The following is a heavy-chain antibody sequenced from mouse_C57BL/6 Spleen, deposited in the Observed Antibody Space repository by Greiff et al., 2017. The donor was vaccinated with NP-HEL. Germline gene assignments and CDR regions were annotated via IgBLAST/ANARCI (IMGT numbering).Heavy chain of an antibody. Sequence: QVQLQQPGAELVKPGASVKMSCKASGYTFTSYWITWVKQRPGQGLEWIGDIYPGSGSTNYNEKFKSKATLTVDTSSSTAYMQLSSLTSEDSAVYYCAREAYYGNYGFAYWGQGTLVTVSA. V-gene: IGHV1-55*01. CDR1: GYTFTSYW. CDR2: IYPGSGST. D-gene: IGHD2-10*01. J-gene: IGHJ3*01. CDR3: AREAYYGNYGFAY.